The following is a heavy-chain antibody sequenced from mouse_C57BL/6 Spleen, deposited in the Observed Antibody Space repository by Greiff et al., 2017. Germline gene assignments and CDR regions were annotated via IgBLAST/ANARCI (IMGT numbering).Heavy chain of an antibody. D-gene: IGHD2-3*01. J-gene: IGHJ2*01. CDR3: ARPNDGYYGDFDY. V-gene: IGHV5-6*01. Sequence: EVQRVESGGDLVKPGGSLKLSCAASGFTFSSYGMSWVRQTPDKRLEWVATISSGGSYTYYPDSVKGRFTISRDNAKNTLYLQMSSLKSEDTAMYYCARPNDGYYGDFDYWGQGTTLTVSS. CDR1: GFTFSSYG. CDR2: ISSGGSYT.